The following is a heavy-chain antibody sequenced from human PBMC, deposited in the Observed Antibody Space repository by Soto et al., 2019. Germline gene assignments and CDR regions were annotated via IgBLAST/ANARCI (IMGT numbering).Heavy chain of an antibody. D-gene: IGHD6-13*01. CDR2: IYSGGST. CDR1: GFTVSSNY. CDR3: ARDNNSSSWYGGYYYYGMDV. Sequence: GGSLRLSCAASGFTVSSNYMGWVRQAPGKGLEWVSVIYSGGSTYYADSVKGRFTISRDNSKNTLYLQMNSLRAEDTAVYYCARDNNSSSWYGGYYYYGMDVWGQGTTVTVSS. V-gene: IGHV3-53*01. J-gene: IGHJ6*02.